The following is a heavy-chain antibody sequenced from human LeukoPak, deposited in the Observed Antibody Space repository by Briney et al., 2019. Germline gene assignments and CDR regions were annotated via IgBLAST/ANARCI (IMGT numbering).Heavy chain of an antibody. CDR3: AKDSGSYYATGGLKDD. CDR1: GFTFSSYG. V-gene: IGHV3-30*18. J-gene: IGHJ4*02. D-gene: IGHD1-26*01. Sequence: GGSLRLSCAASGFTFSSYGMHWVRQAPGKGLEWVAVISYDGSNKYYADSVKGRFIISRDKSKNTLYLQMNSLRTEDTAVYYCAKDSGSYYATGGLKDDWGQGTLVTVSS. CDR2: ISYDGSNK.